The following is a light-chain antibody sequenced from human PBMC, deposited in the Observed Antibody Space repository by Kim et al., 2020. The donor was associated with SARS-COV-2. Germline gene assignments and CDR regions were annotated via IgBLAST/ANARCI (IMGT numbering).Light chain of an antibody. CDR1: QDISNY. CDR2: AAS. Sequence: ASVGDRVTITCRASQDISNYLVWYQQNPGKGPKVLFYAASALHSGVPSRFSGGGSGTDFTLTISSLQPEDVATYYCQKYNGAPWTFGQGTKVDIK. J-gene: IGKJ1*01. CDR3: QKYNGAPWT. V-gene: IGKV1-27*01.